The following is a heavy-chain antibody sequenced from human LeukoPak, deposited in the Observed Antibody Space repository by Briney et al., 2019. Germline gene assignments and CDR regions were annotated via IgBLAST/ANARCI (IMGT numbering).Heavy chain of an antibody. CDR1: GYSFTSYW. CDR2: IYPGDSDT. D-gene: IGHD2-2*01. J-gene: IGHJ6*03. Sequence: GESLQISCKGSGYSFTSYWIGWVRQMPGKGLEWMGIIYPGDSDTRYSPSFQGQVTISADKSISTAYLQWSSLKASDTAMYYCARHDVVPAATPPAYYYYYYMDVWGKGTTVTVSS. CDR3: ARHDVVPAATPPAYYYYYYMDV. V-gene: IGHV5-51*01.